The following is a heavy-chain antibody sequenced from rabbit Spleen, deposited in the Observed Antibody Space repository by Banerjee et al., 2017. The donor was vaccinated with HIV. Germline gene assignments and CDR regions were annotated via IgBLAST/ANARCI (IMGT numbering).Heavy chain of an antibody. CDR2: IVPSSGSS. J-gene: IGHJ4*01. D-gene: IGHD6-1*01. CDR3: ARDGAGGAGYGDFNL. V-gene: IGHV1S40*01. CDR1: GFSFNSSYW. Sequence: QSLEESGGDLVQPEGSLTLTCTASGFSFNSSYWMCWVRQAPGKGLEWIACIVPSSGSSYYASWAKGRFTISETSSTTVTLQMTSLTAADTASYFCARDGAGGAGYGDFNLWGQGTLVTVS.